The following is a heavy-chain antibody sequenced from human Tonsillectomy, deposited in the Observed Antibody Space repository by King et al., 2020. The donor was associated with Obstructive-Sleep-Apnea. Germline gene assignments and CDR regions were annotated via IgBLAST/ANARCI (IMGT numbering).Heavy chain of an antibody. J-gene: IGHJ4*02. Sequence: QLVQSGAEVKKPGASVKVSCKASGYTFTGYYIHWVRQAPGQGLEWMGWISPNSGATKYAQKFQDRVTMTRDTSINTAYMDLSRLRSDDTAIYYCARAMSAYDSTSPAYWGQGTLVTVSS. CDR1: GYTFTGYY. D-gene: IGHD3-10*01. V-gene: IGHV1-2*02. CDR2: ISPNSGAT. CDR3: ARAMSAYDSTSPAY.